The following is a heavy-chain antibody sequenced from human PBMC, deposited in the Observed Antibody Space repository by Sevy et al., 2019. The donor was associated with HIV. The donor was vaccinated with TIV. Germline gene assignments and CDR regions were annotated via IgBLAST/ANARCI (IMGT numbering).Heavy chain of an antibody. D-gene: IGHD2-15*01. J-gene: IGHJ4*02. CDR3: ARESPWQLSL. Sequence: GGYLRLYCAASGFTFGDYYMSWIRQAPGKGLEWVSYISSSGSTIYYADSVKGRFTISRDNAKNSLYLQMNSLRAEDTAVYYCARESPWQLSLWGQGNLVTVSS. CDR1: GFTFGDYY. CDR2: ISSSGSTI. V-gene: IGHV3-11*01.